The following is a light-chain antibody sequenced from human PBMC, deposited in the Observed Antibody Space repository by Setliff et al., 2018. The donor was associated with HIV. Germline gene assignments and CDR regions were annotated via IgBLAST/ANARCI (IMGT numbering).Light chain of an antibody. CDR3: CSYAGSYTSLYV. V-gene: IGLV2-23*02. CDR2: DVS. J-gene: IGLJ1*01. CDR1: SSDVGSYNF. Sequence: SALTQPASVSGSPGQSITISCSGTSSDVGSYNFVSWYQQHPGKAPQLIIYDVSQRPSGVSSRFSGSKSGNTASLTISGLQAEDQADYYCCSYAGSYTSLYVFGTGTKVTVL.